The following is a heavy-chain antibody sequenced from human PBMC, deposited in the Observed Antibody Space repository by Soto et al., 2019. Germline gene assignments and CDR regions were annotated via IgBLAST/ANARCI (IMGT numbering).Heavy chain of an antibody. CDR3: ASDHSGPD. V-gene: IGHV1-18*01. J-gene: IGHJ4*02. CDR2: ISGHSGQT. D-gene: IGHD6-25*01. Sequence: HVLLVQSGPEVRKPGASVNVSCMASGDSFSKFGINWVRQAPGQGLEWMGWISGHSGQTNYAQKFQGRVTMTRDTSTTTAYMELRTLRSDDTAVYFCASDHSGPDWGQGTLVTVSS. CDR1: GDSFSKFG.